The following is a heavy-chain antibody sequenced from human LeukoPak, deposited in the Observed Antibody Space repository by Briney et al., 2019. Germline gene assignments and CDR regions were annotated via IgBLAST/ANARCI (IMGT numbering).Heavy chain of an antibody. CDR1: GCSISSYY. J-gene: IGHJ3*02. CDR2: IYYSGST. V-gene: IGHV4-59*08. CDR3: ASSTGRAFDI. Sequence: SETLSLTCTVSGCSISSYYWNWLRQPPGKGLEWIGYIYYSGSTNYNPSLKSGGTISVDTSKNQFSLKLSSETAADTDVYYCASSTGRAFDIWGQGTMVTVSS.